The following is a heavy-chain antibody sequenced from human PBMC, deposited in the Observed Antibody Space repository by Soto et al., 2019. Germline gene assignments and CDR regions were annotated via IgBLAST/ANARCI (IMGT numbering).Heavy chain of an antibody. J-gene: IGHJ6*02. Sequence: GGSLRLSCAASGFTFSSYGMHWVRQAPGKGLEWVAVIWYDGSNKYYADSVKGRFTISRDNSKNTLYLQMNSLRAEDTAVYYCARDRGGAYCGGDCYSAAYYYYYYGMDVWGQGTTVTVSS. D-gene: IGHD2-21*02. CDR2: IWYDGSNK. V-gene: IGHV3-33*01. CDR1: GFTFSSYG. CDR3: ARDRGGAYCGGDCYSAAYYYYYYGMDV.